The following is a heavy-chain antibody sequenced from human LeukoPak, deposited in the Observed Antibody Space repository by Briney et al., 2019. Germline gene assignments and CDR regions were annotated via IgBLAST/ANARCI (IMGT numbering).Heavy chain of an antibody. V-gene: IGHV1-69*06. Sequence: ASVKVSCKASGYTFTSYGISWVRQAPGQGLEWMGGIIPIFGTANYAQKFQGRVTITADKSTSTAYMELSSLRSEDTAVYYCASHYPDYYDSTGAFDIWGQGTMVTVSS. CDR2: IIPIFGTA. CDR1: GYTFTSYG. D-gene: IGHD3-22*01. J-gene: IGHJ3*02. CDR3: ASHYPDYYDSTGAFDI.